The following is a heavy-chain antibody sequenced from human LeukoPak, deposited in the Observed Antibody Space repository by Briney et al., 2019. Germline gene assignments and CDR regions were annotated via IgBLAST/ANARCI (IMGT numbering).Heavy chain of an antibody. Sequence: SQTLSLTCAISGDSVSSNSAAWNWIRQSPSRGLEWLGRTYYRSKWYNDYAVSVKSRITINPDTSKNQFSLQLNSVSPEDTAVYYCARGPPYCSSTRCRDWGQGTPVTVSS. CDR1: GDSVSSNSAA. J-gene: IGHJ4*02. D-gene: IGHD2-2*01. CDR2: TYYRSKWYN. CDR3: ARGPPYCSSTRCRD. V-gene: IGHV6-1*01.